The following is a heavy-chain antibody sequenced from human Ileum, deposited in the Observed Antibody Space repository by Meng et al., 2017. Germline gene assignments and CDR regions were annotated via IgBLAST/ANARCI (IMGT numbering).Heavy chain of an antibody. D-gene: IGHD1-1*01. V-gene: IGHV4-31*03. CDR1: GGSISSGGYS. CDR2: IYDSGST. J-gene: IGHJ4*02. CDR3: ARGGTAYFDY. Sequence: QVQLQESGPGLGKPSQTLSLTCTVSGGSISSGGYSWSWIRQHPGKGLEWIGYIYDSGSTYYNPSLKSRIAISGDTSKNQFSLNLSSVTAADTAVYYCARGGTAYFDYWGQGTLVTVSS.